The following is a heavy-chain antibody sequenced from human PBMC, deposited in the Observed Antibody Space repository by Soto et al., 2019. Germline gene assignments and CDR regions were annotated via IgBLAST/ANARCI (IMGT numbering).Heavy chain of an antibody. CDR3: ARGASYRQLVY. Sequence: SETLSLTCAVYGGSFSGYYWSWIRQPPGKGLEWIGEINHSGSTNYNPSLKSRVTISVDTSKNQFSLRLSSVTAADTAVYYCARGASYRQLVYWGQGTLVTVSS. CDR1: GGSFSGYY. V-gene: IGHV4-34*01. D-gene: IGHD6-6*01. CDR2: INHSGST. J-gene: IGHJ4*02.